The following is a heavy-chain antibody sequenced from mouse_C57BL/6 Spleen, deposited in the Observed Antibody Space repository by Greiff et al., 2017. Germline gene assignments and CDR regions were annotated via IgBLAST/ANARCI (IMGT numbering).Heavy chain of an antibody. CDR1: GYTFTDYY. CDR3: ARYGSSLDC. J-gene: IGHJ2*01. D-gene: IGHD1-1*01. V-gene: IGHV1-26*01. Sequence: EVQLQQSGPELVKPGASVKISCKASGYTFTDYYMNWVKQSHGKSLEWIGDINPNNGGTSYNQKFKGKATLTVDKSSSTAYMELRSLTSEDSAVYYCARYGSSLDCWGQGTTLTVSS. CDR2: INPNNGGT.